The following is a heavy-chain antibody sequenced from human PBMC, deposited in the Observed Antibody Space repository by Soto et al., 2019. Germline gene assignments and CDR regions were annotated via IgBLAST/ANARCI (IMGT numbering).Heavy chain of an antibody. J-gene: IGHJ4*02. CDR1: GFTFTSYA. D-gene: IGHD6-19*01. CDR3: ARTHTLSRVWYYLDY. CDR2: ISYAGTEK. V-gene: IGHV3-30-3*01. Sequence: GGSLRLSCAASGFTFTSYAMHWVRQAPGKGLEWVAVISYAGTEKYYADSVKGRFTISRDNSQNTLYLQMSSLTPDDTAVYFCARTHTLSRVWYYLDYWGQGALVTVS.